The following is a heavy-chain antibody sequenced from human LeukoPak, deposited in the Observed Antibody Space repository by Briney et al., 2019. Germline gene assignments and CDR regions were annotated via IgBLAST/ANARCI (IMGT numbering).Heavy chain of an antibody. V-gene: IGHV3-23*01. CDR1: GFTVSAYA. Sequence: PGGSLRLSCAASGFTVSAYAMAWVRQAPGKGLEWVSTIYDDNTYYADSVKGRFAISTDNSKNTLYLQMNSLRAEDTAVYYCAPGLVDNYGYDLNYFDYWGQGTLVTASS. CDR2: IYDDNT. J-gene: IGHJ4*02. D-gene: IGHD5-18*01. CDR3: APGLVDNYGYDLNYFDY.